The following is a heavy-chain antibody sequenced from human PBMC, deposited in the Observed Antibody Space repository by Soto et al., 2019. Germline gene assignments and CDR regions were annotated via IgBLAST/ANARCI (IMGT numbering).Heavy chain of an antibody. CDR3: ARSPTTGRNPFYLDY. D-gene: IGHD3-10*01. Sequence: EVQLLESGGGLVLPGGSLRLSCAASGYTFTSYALSWVRQAPGRGLEWVSAISGSGGTTYYADSVKGRFTISRDKSKRALYLQLDSLRVDETAVYYCARSPTTGRNPFYLDYWGQGTLVSVSS. V-gene: IGHV3-23*01. CDR1: GYTFTSYA. J-gene: IGHJ4*02. CDR2: ISGSGGTT.